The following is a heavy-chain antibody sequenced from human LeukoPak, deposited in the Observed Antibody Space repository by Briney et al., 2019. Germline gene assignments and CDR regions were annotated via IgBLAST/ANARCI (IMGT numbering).Heavy chain of an antibody. D-gene: IGHD3-16*01. Sequence: SETLSLTCTVSGGSIRGYYWSWIRQPPGKGLEWIGYIHYTGSTDYNPSLNSRLTMSVDTSKSQFSLQLNSVTPEDTAVYYCARGWGGNFDYWGQGTLVTVSS. J-gene: IGHJ4*02. CDR1: GGSIRGYY. V-gene: IGHV4-59*12. CDR3: ARGWGGNFDY. CDR2: IHYTGST.